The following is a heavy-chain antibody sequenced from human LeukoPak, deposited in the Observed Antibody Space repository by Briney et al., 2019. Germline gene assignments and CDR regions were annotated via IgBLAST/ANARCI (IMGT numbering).Heavy chain of an antibody. CDR3: ARDLVTVTKGFDI. V-gene: IGHV4-59*11. CDR2: ISYIGST. CDR1: DDSFSSHY. Sequence: LETLSLTCAVSDDSFSSHYWTWIRQLPGKGLEWIGYISYIGSTNYNPSLKSRVTISIDTSKNQFSLKLSSVTAADTAVYYCARDLVTVTKGFDIWGQGTMVSVSS. J-gene: IGHJ3*02. D-gene: IGHD4-17*01.